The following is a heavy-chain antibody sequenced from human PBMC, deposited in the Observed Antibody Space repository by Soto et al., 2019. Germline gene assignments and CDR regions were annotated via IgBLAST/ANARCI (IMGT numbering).Heavy chain of an antibody. Sequence: EVQLLESGGGLVQPGGSLRLSCAVSGLTFSYFAMSWVRQAPGKGLEWVSAISGSGGSTYYADSVKGRFTISRDNYKNTQYLQKNSVRTEDTAVYYRALLVRSGSGRTYYYGIDVWGQGTTVTVSS. D-gene: IGHD3-10*01. CDR2: ISGSGGST. CDR3: ALLVRSGSGRTYYYGIDV. J-gene: IGHJ6*02. V-gene: IGHV3-23*01. CDR1: GLTFSYFA.